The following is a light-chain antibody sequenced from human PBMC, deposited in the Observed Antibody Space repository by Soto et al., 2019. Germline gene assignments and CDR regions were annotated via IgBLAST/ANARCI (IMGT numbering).Light chain of an antibody. J-gene: IGKJ2*01. CDR3: QQYSSTPHT. CDR2: GTG. V-gene: IGKV3-20*01. Sequence: EIVLTQSPGTLSLSPGQRATLSCRASQSVSSSYLAWYQHKCGQAPRLLMFGTGSRATGIPDRFRGTGSGTDFTLIVNKLEPEDFAVYYCQQYSSTPHTFGQRTKVDIK. CDR1: QSVSSSY.